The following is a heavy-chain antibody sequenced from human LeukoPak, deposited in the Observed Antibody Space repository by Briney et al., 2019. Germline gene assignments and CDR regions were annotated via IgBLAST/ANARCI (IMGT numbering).Heavy chain of an antibody. CDR2: INHSGST. CDR3: ARVTLHYYDSSGYYAPFDY. CDR1: GGSFSGYY. D-gene: IGHD3-22*01. V-gene: IGHV4-34*01. J-gene: IGHJ4*02. Sequence: SETLSLTCAVYGGSFSGYYWSWIRQPPGKGLEWIGEINHSGSTNYNPSLKSRVTISVDTSKNQFSLKLSSVTAADTAVYYCARVTLHYYDSSGYYAPFDYWGQGTLVTVSS.